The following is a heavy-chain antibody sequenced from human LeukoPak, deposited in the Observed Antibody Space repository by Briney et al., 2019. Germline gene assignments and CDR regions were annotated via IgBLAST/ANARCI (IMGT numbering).Heavy chain of an antibody. J-gene: IGHJ4*02. CDR3: ARHGSFYYDSSAYPHFDC. V-gene: IGHV4-4*02. CDR2: AHLSGAT. D-gene: IGHD3-22*01. Sequence: SVTLSLTGAVSGGSITTTNWWSWVRQPPGKGLKWIGEAHLSGATNYNPSLESRVSMSINKSKNHLSLEVTSVTAADTAIYYCARHGSFYYDSSAYPHFDCWGQGTLVTVSS. CDR1: GGSITTTNW.